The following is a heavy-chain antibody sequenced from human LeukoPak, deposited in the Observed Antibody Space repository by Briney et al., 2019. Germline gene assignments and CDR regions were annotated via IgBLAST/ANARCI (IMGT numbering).Heavy chain of an antibody. Sequence: GASVKVSCKASGYTFTSYGISWVRQAPGQGLEWMGWISAYSGNTNYAQKLQGRVTMTTDTSTSTAYMELRSLRSDDTAVYYCARVSPVLWFGEHRRYFDYWGQGTLVTVSS. D-gene: IGHD3-10*01. CDR1: GYTFTSYG. CDR2: ISAYSGNT. V-gene: IGHV1-18*01. CDR3: ARVSPVLWFGEHRRYFDY. J-gene: IGHJ4*02.